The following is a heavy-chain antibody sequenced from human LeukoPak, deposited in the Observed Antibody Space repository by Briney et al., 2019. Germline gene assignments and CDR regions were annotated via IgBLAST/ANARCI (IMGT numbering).Heavy chain of an antibody. CDR1: GFTFSSYG. J-gene: IGHJ4*02. CDR2: IRYDGSNK. CDR3: AKVDCSGGSCYFLDY. V-gene: IGHV3-30*02. D-gene: IGHD2-15*01. Sequence: SGGSLRLSCAASGFTFSSYGMHWVRQAPGKGLEWVAFIRYDGSNKYYADSVKGRFTISRDNSKNTLYLQMNSLRAEDTAVYYCAKVDCSGGSCYFLDYWGQGNLVTVSS.